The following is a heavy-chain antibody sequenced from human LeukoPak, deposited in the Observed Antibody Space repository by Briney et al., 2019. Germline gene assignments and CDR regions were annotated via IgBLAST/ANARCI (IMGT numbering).Heavy chain of an antibody. Sequence: ASVKVSCKASGYTFTGYYMHWVRQAPGQGLEWMGWINPNSGGTNYAQKSQGWVTMTRDTSISTAYMELSRLRSDDTAVYYCARGAYPGYYGMDVWGQGTTVTVSS. CDR3: ARGAYPGYYGMDV. J-gene: IGHJ6*02. CDR2: INPNSGGT. CDR1: GYTFTGYY. D-gene: IGHD1-26*01. V-gene: IGHV1-2*04.